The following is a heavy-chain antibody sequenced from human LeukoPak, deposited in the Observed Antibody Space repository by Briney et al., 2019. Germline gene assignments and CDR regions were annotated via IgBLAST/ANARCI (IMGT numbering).Heavy chain of an antibody. J-gene: IGHJ3*02. CDR1: GGSISGYY. D-gene: IGHD1-7*01. V-gene: IGHV4-4*07. CDR2: VYTSGST. Sequence: SETLSLTCTVSGGSISGYYWSWIRQPAGKGLEWIGRVYTSGSTHYNPSLKSRVTMSVDTSKNQFSLKLSSVTAADTAVYYCARLITGTTTAFDXXGQGTMVTV. CDR3: ARLITGTTTAFDX.